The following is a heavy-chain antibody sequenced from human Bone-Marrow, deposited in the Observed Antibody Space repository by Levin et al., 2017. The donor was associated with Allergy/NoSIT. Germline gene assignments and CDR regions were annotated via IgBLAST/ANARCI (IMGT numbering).Heavy chain of an antibody. J-gene: IGHJ4*02. D-gene: IGHD2-21*02. V-gene: IGHV1-3*01. CDR3: ARGSSCGGDCHSFDY. CDR1: GYTFTNYP. Sequence: GGSLRLSCKTSGYTFTNYPIHWVRQAPGHRPEWMGWITAGTGNTKYSQKFQGRVTITRDTSATTAYMELSSLRSEDTAMYYCARGSSCGGDCHSFDYWGRGTLVTVSS. CDR2: ITAGTGNT.